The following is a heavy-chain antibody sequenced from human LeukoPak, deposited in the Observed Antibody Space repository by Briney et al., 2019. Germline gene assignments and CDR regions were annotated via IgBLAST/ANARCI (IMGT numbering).Heavy chain of an antibody. D-gene: IGHD5-12*01. J-gene: IGHJ5*02. CDR2: ISSNGGST. Sequence: GGCLTHSLLASGWTFSRYAMHWVRQPGGRDREYVAAISSNGGSTYYTDSVKGRFTISRDNSKNTLYLQISSLRAEDTAVYYCVKGPVATMTNWFDPWGQGTLVTVSS. V-gene: IGHV3-64D*06. CDR3: VKGPVATMTNWFDP. CDR1: GWTFSRYA.